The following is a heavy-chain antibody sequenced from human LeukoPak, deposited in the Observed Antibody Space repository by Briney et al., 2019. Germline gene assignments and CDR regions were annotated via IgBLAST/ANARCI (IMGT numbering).Heavy chain of an antibody. CDR1: GLTFRSYG. Sequence: PGGSLRLSCAASGLTFRSYGMHWVRQAPAKGREWVAFIRYNGSNKYYADSVKGRFTISRNNSKNTLYLQMNSLIAEDTSVYYCTNSFDYDRSGYLDYWGQGTLVTVSS. D-gene: IGHD3-22*01. CDR3: TNSFDYDRSGYLDY. J-gene: IGHJ4*02. V-gene: IGHV3-30*02. CDR2: IRYNGSNK.